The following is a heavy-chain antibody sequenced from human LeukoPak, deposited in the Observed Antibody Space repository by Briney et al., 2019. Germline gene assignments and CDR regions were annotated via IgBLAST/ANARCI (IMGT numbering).Heavy chain of an antibody. V-gene: IGHV3-30*04. CDR2: ISYDGSNE. CDR3: ARGGNYWPQWWFDP. D-gene: IGHD1-26*01. CDR1: GFTFSSYV. J-gene: IGHJ5*02. Sequence: GRSLRLSCAASGFTFSSYVMHWVRQAPGKGLEWVAIISYDGSNEYYADSVKGRFTISRDNSKNTLYLQMNSLRAADTAVYYCARGGNYWPQWWFDPWGRGTLVSVSS.